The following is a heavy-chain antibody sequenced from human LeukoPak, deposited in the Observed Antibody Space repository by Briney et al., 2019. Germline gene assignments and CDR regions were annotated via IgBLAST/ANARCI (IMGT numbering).Heavy chain of an antibody. Sequence: SETLSLTCAVYGGSFSGYYWIWIRKPPGKGLELNGENNRSGRPNDNPSLKSRVTISVDSSTSQFSLKLCSVSAADTAVYYCARGKCSNYCNDYYYMVVWGKGTTVSVSS. J-gene: IGHJ6*03. V-gene: IGHV4-34*01. CDR2: NNRSGRP. D-gene: IGHD4-11*01. CDR1: GGSFSGYY. CDR3: ARGKCSNYCNDYYYMVV.